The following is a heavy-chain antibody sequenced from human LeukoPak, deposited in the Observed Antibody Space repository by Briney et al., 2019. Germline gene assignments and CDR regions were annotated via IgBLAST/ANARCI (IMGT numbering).Heavy chain of an antibody. J-gene: IGHJ6*03. Sequence: GASVKVSCKASGYTFTSYDINWVRQATGQGLEWMGWMNPNSGNTGYAQKFQGRVTMTRNTSISTAYMELSSLRSEDTAVYYCARSRDSSGYYMKNYYYYYYMDVWGKGTTVTVSS. CDR2: MNPNSGNT. V-gene: IGHV1-8*01. CDR1: GYTFTSYD. D-gene: IGHD3-22*01. CDR3: ARSRDSSGYYMKNYYYYYYMDV.